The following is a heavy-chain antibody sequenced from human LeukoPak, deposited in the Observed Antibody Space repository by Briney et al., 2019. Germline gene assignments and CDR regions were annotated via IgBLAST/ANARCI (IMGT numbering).Heavy chain of an antibody. J-gene: IGHJ4*02. V-gene: IGHV4-39*01. CDR3: ARGGDMVRGVIPLDY. D-gene: IGHD3-10*01. CDR1: GGSISSSSYY. CDR2: IYYSGST. Sequence: SETLSLTCTVSGGSISSSSYYWGWIRQPPGKGLEWIGSIYYSGSTYYNPSLKSRVTISVDTSKNQFSLKLSSVTAADTAVYYCARGGDMVRGVIPLDYWGQGTLVTVSS.